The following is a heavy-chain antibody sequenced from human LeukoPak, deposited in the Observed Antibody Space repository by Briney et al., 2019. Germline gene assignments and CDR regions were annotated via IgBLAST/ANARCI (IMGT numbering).Heavy chain of an antibody. CDR1: GGSIGTYY. CDR3: ARNLYDSSGSMRIYTFEY. CDR2: IYYSGST. V-gene: IGHV4-59*01. J-gene: IGHJ4*02. Sequence: PSETLSLTCTVSGGSIGTYYWSWIRQPPGKGLEWIGYIYYSGSTINNPSLKSRVTMSVDTSKNQFSLKLSSVTAADTAIYYCARNLYDSSGSMRIYTFEYWGQGTLVIVSS. D-gene: IGHD3-22*01.